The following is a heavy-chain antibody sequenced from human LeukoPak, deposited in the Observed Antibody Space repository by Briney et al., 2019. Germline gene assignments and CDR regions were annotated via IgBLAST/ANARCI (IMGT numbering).Heavy chain of an antibody. CDR2: IYYSGCT. J-gene: IGHJ4*02. V-gene: IGHV4-59*01. Sequence: SETLSLTCTVSGGSISSYYWSWIRQPPGKGLEWIGYIYYSGCTNYNPSLKSRVTISVDTSKNQFSLKLSSVTAADTAVYYCASGGRLGWLQFYDYWGQGTLVTVSS. D-gene: IGHD5-24*01. CDR3: ASGGRLGWLQFYDY. CDR1: GGSISSYY.